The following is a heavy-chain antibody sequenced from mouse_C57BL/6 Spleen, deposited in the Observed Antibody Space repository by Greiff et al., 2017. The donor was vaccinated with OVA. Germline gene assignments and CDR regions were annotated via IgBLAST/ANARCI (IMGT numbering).Heavy chain of an antibody. CDR2: INPYNGGT. D-gene: IGHD1-1*01. Sequence: VQLQQSGPVLVKPGASVKMSCKASGYTFTDYYMNWVKQSHGKSLEWIGVINPYNGGTSYNQKFKGKATLTVDKSSSTAYMELNSLTSEDSAVYDCARFTTVEDYAMDYWGQGTSVTVSS. V-gene: IGHV1-19*01. J-gene: IGHJ4*01. CDR1: GYTFTDYY. CDR3: ARFTTVEDYAMDY.